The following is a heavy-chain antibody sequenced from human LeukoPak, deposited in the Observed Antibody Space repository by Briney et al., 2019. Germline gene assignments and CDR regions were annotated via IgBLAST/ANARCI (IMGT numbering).Heavy chain of an antibody. Sequence: GGSLRLSCAASGFTFSGSAMHWVRQASGKGLEWLGRIRSKADSYTSAYAASVKGRFIVSRDDSKNTAYLQMNSLKTEDTAVYYCRAAADLNDYWGQGTLVTVSS. D-gene: IGHD6-13*01. CDR1: GFTFSGSA. J-gene: IGHJ4*02. V-gene: IGHV3-73*01. CDR3: RAAADLNDY. CDR2: IRSKADSYTS.